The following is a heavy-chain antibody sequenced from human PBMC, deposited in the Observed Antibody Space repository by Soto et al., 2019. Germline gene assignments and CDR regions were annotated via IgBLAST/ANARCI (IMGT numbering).Heavy chain of an antibody. CDR3: ADDVGNDGYFDY. J-gene: IGHJ4*01. V-gene: IGHV1-2*04. CDR1: GYTFTAYY. Sequence: ASVKVSCKTSGYTFTAYYLHWVRQAPGQGLEWMGWINPHSDDTNYAQKFQGWVTMTRDTSISTAYIDLNRLRSDDTAVYYCADDVGNDGYFDYWGQGTLGTVSS. D-gene: IGHD1-1*01. CDR2: INPHSDDT.